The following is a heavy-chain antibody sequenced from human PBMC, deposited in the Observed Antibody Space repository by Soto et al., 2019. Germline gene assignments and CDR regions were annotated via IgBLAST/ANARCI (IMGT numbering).Heavy chain of an antibody. V-gene: IGHV1-46*01. CDR2: INPSGGST. D-gene: IGHD3-22*01. CDR1: GYTFTSYY. Sequence: ASVKVSCKASGYTFTSYYMHWVRQAPGQGLEWMGIINPSGGSTSYAQKFQGRVTMTRDTSTSTVYMELSSLRSEDTAVYYCARNINPVCYDSSGYYYNWFDPWGQGTLVTVSS. CDR3: ARNINPVCYDSSGYYYNWFDP. J-gene: IGHJ5*02.